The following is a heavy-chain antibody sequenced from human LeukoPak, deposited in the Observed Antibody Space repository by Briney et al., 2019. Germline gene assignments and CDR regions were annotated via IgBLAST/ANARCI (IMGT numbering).Heavy chain of an antibody. Sequence: PGGSLRLSCEASGIIFSNYNMNWVRQAPGKGLEWVSSISSSGNYIYYADSVKGRFTISRDNAKNSLYLQMNSLRAEDTAVYYCAELGITMIGGVWGKGTTVTISS. CDR3: AELGITMIGGV. J-gene: IGHJ6*04. CDR1: GIIFSNYN. V-gene: IGHV3-21*06. CDR2: ISSSGNYI. D-gene: IGHD3-10*02.